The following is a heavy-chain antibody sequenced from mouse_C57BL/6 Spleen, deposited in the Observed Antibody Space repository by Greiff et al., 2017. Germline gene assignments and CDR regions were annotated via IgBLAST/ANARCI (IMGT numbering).Heavy chain of an antibody. D-gene: IGHD2-3*01. Sequence: QVQLQQSGAELARPGASVKMSCKASGYTFTSYTMHWVKQRPGQGLEWIGYINPSSGYTKYNQKFKDKATLTSDKSSSTAYMQLSSLTSEDSAVYYCARDDGYWFAYWRQGTLVTVSA. J-gene: IGHJ3*01. CDR3: ARDDGYWFAY. CDR1: GYTFTSYT. V-gene: IGHV1-4*01. CDR2: INPSSGYT.